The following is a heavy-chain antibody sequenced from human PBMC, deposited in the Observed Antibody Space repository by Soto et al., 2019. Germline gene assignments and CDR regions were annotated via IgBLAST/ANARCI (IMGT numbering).Heavy chain of an antibody. V-gene: IGHV3-23*01. J-gene: IGHJ4*02. CDR1: GFTFRRYV. CDR2: INSNGGST. CDR3: ARVPDLDYCSRTSCLYYFDY. D-gene: IGHD2-2*01. Sequence: EVQLLESGGGLVQPGGSLRLSCVASGFTFRRYVMTWVRQAPGKGLEWVSTINSNGGSTYYTDSVKSRFTISRDNSKNALYLQMNGLRAEDTAVYFCARVPDLDYCSRTSCLYYFDYWGQGALVTVSS.